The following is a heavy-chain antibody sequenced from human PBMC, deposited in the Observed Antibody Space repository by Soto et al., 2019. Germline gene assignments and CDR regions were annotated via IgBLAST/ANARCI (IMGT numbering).Heavy chain of an antibody. CDR1: GGSISSGDYY. J-gene: IGHJ4*02. CDR3: ARDGPTVVTPLDY. V-gene: IGHV4-30-4*01. CDR2: IYYSGST. D-gene: IGHD4-17*01. Sequence: SETLSLTCTVSGGSISSGDYYWSWIRQPPGKGLEWIGYIYYSGSTYYNPSLKSRVTISVDTSKNQFSLKLSSVTAADKAVHYCARDGPTVVTPLDYWGQGTLVTVSS.